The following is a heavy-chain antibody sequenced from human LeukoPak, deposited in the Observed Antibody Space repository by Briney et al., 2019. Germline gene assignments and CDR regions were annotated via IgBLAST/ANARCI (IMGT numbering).Heavy chain of an antibody. Sequence: PSETLSLTCTVSGGSISSYYWSWIRQPPGKGLEWIGFIYYSGGTNYNPSLKSRVTISVDTSKNQFSLKLSSVTAADTAVYYCARTIGELRLGELSTWGVFDYWGQGTLVTVSS. CDR2: IYYSGGT. D-gene: IGHD3-16*02. CDR3: ARTIGELRLGELSTWGVFDY. CDR1: GGSISSYY. J-gene: IGHJ4*02. V-gene: IGHV4-59*12.